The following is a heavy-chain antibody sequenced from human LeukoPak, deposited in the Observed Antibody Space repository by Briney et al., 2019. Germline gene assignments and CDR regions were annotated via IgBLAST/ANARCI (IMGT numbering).Heavy chain of an antibody. CDR3: ARAIHYYGSGSPFDY. CDR1: GGSFSGYY. J-gene: IGHJ4*02. Sequence: SETLSLTCAVYGGSFSGYYWSWIRQPPGKGLEWIGEINHSGSTNYNPSLKSRVTISVDTSKNQFSLKLSSVTAADTAVYYCARAIHYYGSGSPFDYWGQGTLVTVSS. V-gene: IGHV4-34*01. CDR2: INHSGST. D-gene: IGHD3-10*01.